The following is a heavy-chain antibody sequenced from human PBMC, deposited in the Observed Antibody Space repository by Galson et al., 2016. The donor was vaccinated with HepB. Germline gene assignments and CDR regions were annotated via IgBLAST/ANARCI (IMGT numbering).Heavy chain of an antibody. D-gene: IGHD2-2*01. V-gene: IGHV1-2*02. CDR3: ARAGFCRSSSGYQRAAFDI. CDR2: INPNSGT. Sequence: SVKVSCKASGYTFTNYGISWVRQAPGQGLEWMGWINPNSGTNYAQKFQGRVTMTRDTSSSTAYLELTRLRSDDTAVYYCARAGFCRSSSGYQRAAFDIWGQGTMVTVSS. J-gene: IGHJ3*02. CDR1: GYTFTNYG.